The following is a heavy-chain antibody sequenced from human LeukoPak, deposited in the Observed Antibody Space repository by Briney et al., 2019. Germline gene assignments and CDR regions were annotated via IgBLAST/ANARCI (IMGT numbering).Heavy chain of an antibody. D-gene: IGHD2-15*01. J-gene: IGHJ4*02. V-gene: IGHV3-21*01. CDR3: ARARGCSDGSCYSLDY. CDR2: ISSSSSYI. CDR1: GFTFSSYS. Sequence: GGSLRLSCAASGFTFSSYSMNWVRQAPGKGLEWVSSISSSSSYIYYADSVKGRFTISRDNARNSLYLQMNSLRAEDTAVYYCARARGCSDGSCYSLDYWGQGTLVTVSS.